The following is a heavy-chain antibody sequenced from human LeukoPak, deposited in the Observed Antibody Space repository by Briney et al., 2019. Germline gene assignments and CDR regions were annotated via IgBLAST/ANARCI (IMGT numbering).Heavy chain of an antibody. Sequence: SPTLSLTFAISGDSVSINSAAWNWIRQSPSRGLEWLGRTYYRSKWYNDYAVSVKSRITINPDTSKNQFSLQLNSVTPEDTAVYYCARDSGSGSYPNYYYMDVWGKGTTVTVSS. J-gene: IGHJ6*03. CDR1: GDSVSINSAA. D-gene: IGHD3-10*01. CDR3: ARDSGSGSYPNYYYMDV. V-gene: IGHV6-1*01. CDR2: TYYRSKWYN.